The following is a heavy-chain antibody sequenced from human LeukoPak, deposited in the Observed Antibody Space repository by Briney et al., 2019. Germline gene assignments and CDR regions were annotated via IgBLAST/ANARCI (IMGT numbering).Heavy chain of an antibody. CDR3: ARGEWLRSWFAY. J-gene: IGHJ4*02. CDR1: GGSISSYY. V-gene: IGHV4-34*01. Sequence: SETLSLTCTVSGGSISSYYWSWIRQPPGKGLEWIGEINHSGSTNYNPSLKSRVTISVDTSKNQFSLKLSSVTAADTAVYYCARGEWLRSWFAYWGQGTLVTVSS. D-gene: IGHD5-12*01. CDR2: INHSGST.